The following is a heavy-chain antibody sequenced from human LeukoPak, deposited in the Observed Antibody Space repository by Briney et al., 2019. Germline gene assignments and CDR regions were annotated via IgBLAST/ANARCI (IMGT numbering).Heavy chain of an antibody. Sequence: GGSLRLSCAASGFTFSSYDMHWVRQAPGKGLEWVAAIWYDGSNKYSADSVKGRFTISRDNSKNTLYLQMNSLRAEDTAVYYSARGRDASDLDYWGQGTLVTVSS. CDR2: IWYDGSNK. CDR3: ARGRDASDLDY. CDR1: GFTFSSYD. D-gene: IGHD2-21*02. J-gene: IGHJ4*02. V-gene: IGHV3-33*01.